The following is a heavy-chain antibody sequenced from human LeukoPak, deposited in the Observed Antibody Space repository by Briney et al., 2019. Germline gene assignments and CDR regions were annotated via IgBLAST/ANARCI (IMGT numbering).Heavy chain of an antibody. D-gene: IGHD3-10*01. Sequence: TGGSLRLSCAASGFTVSSNYMSWVRQAPGKGLEWVADIYSGGSTYYADSVKGRFTISRENSKNTLYLQMNNLRAEDTAVYYCASGSGSYRTPYYYMDVWGKGTTVTVSS. CDR1: GFTVSSNY. J-gene: IGHJ6*03. CDR3: ASGSGSYRTPYYYMDV. CDR2: IYSGGST. V-gene: IGHV3-53*01.